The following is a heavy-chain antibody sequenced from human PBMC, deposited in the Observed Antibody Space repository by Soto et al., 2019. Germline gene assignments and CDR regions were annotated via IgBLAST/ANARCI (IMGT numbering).Heavy chain of an antibody. J-gene: IGHJ5*02. CDR3: ARVKGVAAAGHYNWFDP. Sequence: ASVKVSCTASAYTFTTYAMHWVRQAPGQRLEWMGWINAGNGNTKYSQKFQGRVTITRDTSASTAYMELSSLRSEDTAVYYCARVKGVAAAGHYNWFDPWGQGTLVTAPQ. V-gene: IGHV1-3*01. D-gene: IGHD6-13*01. CDR2: INAGNGNT. CDR1: AYTFTTYA.